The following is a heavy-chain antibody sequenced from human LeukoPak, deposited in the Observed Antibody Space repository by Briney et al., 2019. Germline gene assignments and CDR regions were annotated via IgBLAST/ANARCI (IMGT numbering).Heavy chain of an antibody. CDR2: ISYDGSNK. V-gene: IGHV3-30-3*01. J-gene: IGHJ4*02. Sequence: GRSLRLSCAASGFTFSSYAMHWVRQAPGKGLEWVAVISYDGSNKYYADSVKGRFTISRDNSKNTLYLQMNSLRAEDTAVYYCARDSLVYCDPDYDFWSGYLDYWGQGTLVTVSS. D-gene: IGHD3-3*01. CDR1: GFTFSSYA. CDR3: ARDSLVYCDPDYDFWSGYLDY.